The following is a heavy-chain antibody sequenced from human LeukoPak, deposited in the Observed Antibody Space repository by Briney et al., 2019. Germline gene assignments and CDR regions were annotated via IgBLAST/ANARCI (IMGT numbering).Heavy chain of an antibody. CDR2: IYYSGST. V-gene: IGHV4-30-4*07. D-gene: IGHD5-18*01. CDR1: GGSISSGGYS. J-gene: IGHJ6*03. Sequence: SETLSLTCAVSGGSISSGGYSWSWIRQPPGKGLEWIGYIYYSGSTYYNPSLKSRVTISVDTSKNQFSLKLSSVTAADTAVYYCARTTEGGYSYGYFYYYYMDVWGKGTTVTISS. CDR3: ARTTEGGYSYGYFYYYYMDV.